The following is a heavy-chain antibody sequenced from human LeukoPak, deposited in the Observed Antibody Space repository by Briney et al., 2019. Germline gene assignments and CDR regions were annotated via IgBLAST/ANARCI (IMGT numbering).Heavy chain of an antibody. CDR2: ISSSSSYI. J-gene: IGHJ4*02. V-gene: IGHV3-21*01. D-gene: IGHD3-22*01. Sequence: GGSLRLSCAASGFTFSSYSMNWVRQAPGKGLEWVSSISSSSSYIYYADSVKGRFTISRDNAKNSLYLQMNSLRAEDTAVYYCARDRADDDSSGYIYRDFAYWGQGNLVTVSP. CDR1: GFTFSSYS. CDR3: ARDRADDDSSGYIYRDFAY.